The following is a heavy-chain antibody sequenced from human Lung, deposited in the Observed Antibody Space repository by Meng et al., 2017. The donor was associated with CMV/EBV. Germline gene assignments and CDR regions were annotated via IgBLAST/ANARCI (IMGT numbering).Heavy chain of an antibody. CDR2: IYRSGST. CDR1: GVSISTDNW. J-gene: IGHJ4*02. D-gene: IGHD1-26*01. CDR3: AKEWLNATTGQFDY. Sequence: VSGVSISTDNWWSWVRQTPGKGLEWIGEIYRSGSTNYSPSLKSRVTISIDRSKNQFSLRLTSVTAADTAVYYCAKEWLNATTGQFDYWGQGTLVTVSS. V-gene: IGHV4-4*02.